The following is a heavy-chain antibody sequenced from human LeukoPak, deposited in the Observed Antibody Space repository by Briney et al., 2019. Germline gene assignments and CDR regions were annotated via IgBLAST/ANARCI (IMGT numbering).Heavy chain of an antibody. CDR3: ARDVDYDILTGYSLWAFDI. J-gene: IGHJ3*02. CDR2: IYYSGST. Sequence: SETLSLTCTVSGGSITSNSYYWGWIRQPPGKGLEWIGSIYYSGSTYYNPSLKSRVTISVDTSKNQFSLKLSSVTAADTAVYYCARDVDYDILTGYSLWAFDIWGQGTMVTVSS. V-gene: IGHV4-39*07. D-gene: IGHD3-9*01. CDR1: GGSITSNSYY.